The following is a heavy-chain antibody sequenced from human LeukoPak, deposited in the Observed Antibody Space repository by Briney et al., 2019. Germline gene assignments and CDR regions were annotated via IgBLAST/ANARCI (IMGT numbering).Heavy chain of an antibody. CDR3: ARDQASDYVWGSYRYSGYFDY. D-gene: IGHD3-16*02. CDR1: GFTFSSYS. Sequence: GGSLRLSCAASGFTFSSYSMNWVRQAPGKGLEWVSYISSSSSTIYYADSVKGRFTISRDNAKSSLYLQMNSLRAEDTAVYYCARDQASDYVWGSYRYSGYFDYWGQGTLVTVSS. J-gene: IGHJ4*02. V-gene: IGHV3-48*01. CDR2: ISSSSSTI.